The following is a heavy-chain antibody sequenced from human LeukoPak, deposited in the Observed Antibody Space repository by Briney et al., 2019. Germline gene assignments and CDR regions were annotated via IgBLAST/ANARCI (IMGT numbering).Heavy chain of an antibody. CDR1: GGSFSGYY. J-gene: IGHJ2*01. V-gene: IGHV4-34*01. CDR2: INHSGST. CDR3: ARAGEMATIADWYFDL. Sequence: SETLSLTCAVYGGSFSGYYWSWIRQPPGKGLEWIGEINHSGSTNYNPSLKSRVTISVDKSKNQFSLKLSSVTAADTAVYCCARAGEMATIADWYFDLWGRGTLVTVSS. D-gene: IGHD5-24*01.